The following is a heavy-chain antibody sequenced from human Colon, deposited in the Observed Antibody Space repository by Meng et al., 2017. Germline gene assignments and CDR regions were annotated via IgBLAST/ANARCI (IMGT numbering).Heavy chain of an antibody. Sequence: VPSLVNPSGTLSLTCAISGGSISSSSWWSWVRQPPGKGLEWIGEIYHSGSTNYNPSLKSRVTISVDKSKNQFSLKLSSVTAADTAVYYCASGRKYCSSTSCYGQFDYWGQGTLVTVSS. J-gene: IGHJ4*02. V-gene: IGHV4-4*02. CDR1: GGSISSSSW. D-gene: IGHD2-2*01. CDR2: IYHSGST. CDR3: ASGRKYCSSTSCYGQFDY.